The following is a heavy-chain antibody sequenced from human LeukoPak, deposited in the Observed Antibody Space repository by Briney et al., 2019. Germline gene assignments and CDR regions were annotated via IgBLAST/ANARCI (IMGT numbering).Heavy chain of an antibody. CDR3: AKDHAAVAGYYFDY. V-gene: IGHV3-30*18. D-gene: IGHD6-19*01. Sequence: GRSLRLSCAASGFTFSSYGMHWVRQAPGKGLEWVAVISYDGSNKYYADSVKGRFTISRDNSKNTLYMQMNRLRAEDTAVYYCAKDHAAVAGYYFDYWGQGNLVTVSS. CDR2: ISYDGSNK. CDR1: GFTFSSYG. J-gene: IGHJ4*02.